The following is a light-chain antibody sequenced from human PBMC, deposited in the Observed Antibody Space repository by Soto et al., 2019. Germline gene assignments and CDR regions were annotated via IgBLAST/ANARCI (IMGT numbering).Light chain of an antibody. V-gene: IGLV2-14*01. Sequence: QSALAQPASVSGSPGQSIAISCTGTSSDVGGYDYVSWYQQQPDKAPKLMIYEVTKRPSGVSNRFSGSKSGNTASLTISGLQAEYEADYYCSSHTSGITRVFATGTEVTVL. CDR3: SSHTSGITRV. CDR1: SSDVGGYDY. CDR2: EVT. J-gene: IGLJ1*01.